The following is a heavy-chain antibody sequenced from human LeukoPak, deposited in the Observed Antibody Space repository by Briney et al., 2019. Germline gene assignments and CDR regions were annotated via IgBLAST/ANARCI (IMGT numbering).Heavy chain of an antibody. D-gene: IGHD6-13*01. CDR1: GFTFRSYG. J-gene: IGHJ4*02. CDR2: INSDGSST. Sequence: PGGPLRLSCAASGFTFRSYGMHGARQAPGKGLVWVSRINSDGSSTSYADSVKGRFTISRDNAKNTLYLQMNSLRAEDTAVYYCARNPAGTFDYWGQGTLVTVSS. V-gene: IGHV3-74*01. CDR3: ARNPAGTFDY.